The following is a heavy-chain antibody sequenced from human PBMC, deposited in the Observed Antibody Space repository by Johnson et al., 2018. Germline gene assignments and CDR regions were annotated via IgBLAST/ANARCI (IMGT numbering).Heavy chain of an antibody. J-gene: IGHJ6*02. Sequence: QVQLVESGAEVKKPGSSVKVSCKASGGTFSSYGISWVRQAPGQGLEWMGGFIPIFGAANYGQKFQGRVTITADESTNTADMELSSLRSEDTAVYYCERGGTMIYGMDVWGQGTTVTVSS. CDR2: FIPIFGAA. D-gene: IGHD3-16*01. V-gene: IGHV1-69*01. CDR3: ERGGTMIYGMDV. CDR1: GGTFSSYG.